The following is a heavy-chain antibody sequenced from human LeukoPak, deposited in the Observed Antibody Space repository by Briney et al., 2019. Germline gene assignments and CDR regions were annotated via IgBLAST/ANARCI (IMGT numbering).Heavy chain of an antibody. CDR2: ISGSGGST. D-gene: IGHD6-13*01. J-gene: IGHJ1*01. CDR3: AKSSSSWXTXN. V-gene: IGHV3-23*01. Sequence: GGSLRLSCAASGFTFSSYGMSWVRQAPGKGLEWVSAISGSGGSTYYADSVKGRFTISRDNSKNTLYLQMNSLRAEDTAVYYCAKSSSSWXTXNWGXXXLXTVSS. CDR1: GFTFSSYG.